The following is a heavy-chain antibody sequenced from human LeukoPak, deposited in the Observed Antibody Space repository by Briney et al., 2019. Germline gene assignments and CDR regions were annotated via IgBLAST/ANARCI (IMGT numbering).Heavy chain of an antibody. CDR2: IYYSGST. D-gene: IGHD3-3*01. V-gene: IGHV4-59*01. J-gene: IGHJ5*02. Sequence: PSETLSLTCTVSGGSISSYYWSWIRQPPGKGLEWIGYIYYSGSTNYNPSLKSRVTISVDTSKNQFSLKLSSVTAADTAVYYCARAISYDFWSGYSTNWFDPWGQGTLVTVSS. CDR1: GGSISSYY. CDR3: ARAISYDFWSGYSTNWFDP.